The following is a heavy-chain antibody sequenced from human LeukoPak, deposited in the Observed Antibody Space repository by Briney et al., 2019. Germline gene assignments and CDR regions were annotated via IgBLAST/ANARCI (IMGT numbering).Heavy chain of an antibody. D-gene: IGHD5-12*01. CDR3: VRGGCGSLTFDY. Sequence: SETLSLTCTVSGGSINTYYWSWIRQPPGKGLEWIGYIYYSGITKYNPSLKSRVTISVDTSKNQFSLKLSSVTAADTALYYCVRGGCGSLTFDYWGQGTLVTVSS. CDR2: IYYSGIT. J-gene: IGHJ4*02. V-gene: IGHV4-59*01. CDR1: GGSINTYY.